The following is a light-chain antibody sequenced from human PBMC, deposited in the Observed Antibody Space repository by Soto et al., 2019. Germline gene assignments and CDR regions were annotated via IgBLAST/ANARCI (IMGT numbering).Light chain of an antibody. CDR1: NSNIGRNP. CDR3: GTSDDTVYV. Sequence: QSVLTQPPSVSGTPGQRVTISCSGGNSNIGRNPVSWYQEFPGTAPKLLISTNSRRPSWVPDRFSGSKSGTSASQAISGLRSEDEAVYYCGTSDDTVYVFGSGTKLTVL. J-gene: IGLJ1*01. CDR2: TNS. V-gene: IGLV1-44*01.